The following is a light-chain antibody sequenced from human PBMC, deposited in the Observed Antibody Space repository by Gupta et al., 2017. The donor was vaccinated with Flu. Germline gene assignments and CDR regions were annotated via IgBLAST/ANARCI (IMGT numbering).Light chain of an antibody. CDR1: QSVSDNY. CDR2: EAS. CDR3: HQYMSAPMT. V-gene: IGKV3-20*01. J-gene: IGKJ1*01. Sequence: GTLSLSPGKRATLSCRASQSVSDNYLAWYQQTPGQAPRLLIFEASRRAAGISDRFSGSGSGTDFTLTVSRLEPEDFAVYYCHQYMSAPMTFGRGTKVEIK.